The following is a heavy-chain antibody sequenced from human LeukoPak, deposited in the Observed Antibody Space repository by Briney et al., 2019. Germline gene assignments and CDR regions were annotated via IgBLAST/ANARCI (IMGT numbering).Heavy chain of an antibody. V-gene: IGHV4-4*07. Sequence: PSETLSLTCTVSGGSISSYYWSWIRQPAGKGLEWIGRIYTSGRTNYNPSLKSRLTMSIDTSKNQFSLKVSSVTAADTAVYYCATSSIGSGTNFDSWGQGTLVTVSS. CDR2: IYTSGRT. CDR1: GGSISSYY. D-gene: IGHD3-10*01. J-gene: IGHJ4*02. CDR3: ATSSIGSGTNFDS.